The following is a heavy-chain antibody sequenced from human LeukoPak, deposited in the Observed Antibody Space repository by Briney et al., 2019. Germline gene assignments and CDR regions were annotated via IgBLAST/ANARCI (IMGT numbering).Heavy chain of an antibody. V-gene: IGHV1-46*01. CDR3: ARDHYYDSSGYGFDY. CDR1: GYTFTSYS. Sequence: ASVKVSCKASGYTFTSYSMHWVRQAPGQGLEWMGIINPSGGSTSYAQKFQGRVTMTRDTSTSTVYMELSSLRSEDTAVYYCARDHYYDSSGYGFDYWGQGTLVTVSS. CDR2: INPSGGST. J-gene: IGHJ4*02. D-gene: IGHD3-22*01.